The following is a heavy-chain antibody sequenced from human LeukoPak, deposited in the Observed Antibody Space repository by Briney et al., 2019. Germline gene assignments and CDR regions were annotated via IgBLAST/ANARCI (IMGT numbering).Heavy chain of an antibody. CDR2: IYYSGST. V-gene: IGHV4-30-4*08. CDR1: GGSISSGDYY. D-gene: IGHD5-12*01. J-gene: IGHJ3*02. CDR3: ARIPQYSGYVDAFDI. Sequence: SETLSLTCTVSGGSISSGDYYWSWIRQPPGKGLEWIGYIYYSGSTYYNPSLKSRVTISVDTSKNQFSLKLSSVTAADTAVYYCARIPQYSGYVDAFDIWGQGTTVTVSS.